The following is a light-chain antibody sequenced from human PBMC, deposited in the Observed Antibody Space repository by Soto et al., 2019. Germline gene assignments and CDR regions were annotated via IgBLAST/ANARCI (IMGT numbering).Light chain of an antibody. CDR1: QSLDNN. CDR3: QQYSFWHT. CDR2: GAS. J-gene: IGKJ2*01. V-gene: IGKV3-15*01. Sequence: EVVMTQSPATLSVSPGERATLSCRATQSLDNNLAWYQQKPGQAPRLLIFGASTRATGVPARFSGSGSGRDFTLTIGSLQSDDAAVYYCQQYSFWHTFGRGTKLEIK.